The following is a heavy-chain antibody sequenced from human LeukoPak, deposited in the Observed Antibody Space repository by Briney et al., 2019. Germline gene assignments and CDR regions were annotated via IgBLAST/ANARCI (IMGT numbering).Heavy chain of an antibody. Sequence: PGGSLRLSCAASGFTVSRNYMTWVRQAPGKGLEWVSVIYRGGATYYADSVKGRFTISRDNSKNTLYLQMNSLRAEDTAVYYCARTSGYPYNFDNWGQGTLVTVSS. D-gene: IGHD3-22*01. CDR2: IYRGGAT. CDR1: GFTVSRNY. J-gene: IGHJ4*02. V-gene: IGHV3-53*01. CDR3: ARTSGYPYNFDN.